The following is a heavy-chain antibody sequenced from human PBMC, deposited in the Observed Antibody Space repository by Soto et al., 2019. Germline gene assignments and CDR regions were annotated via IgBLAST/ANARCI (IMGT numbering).Heavy chain of an antibody. Sequence: PSETLSLTCTVSGGSISSSSYYWGWIRQPPGKGLNWIGSIYYSGSNYYNLSLKCRVTISVDTSKNQFSLKLSSVTAADTAVYYCARGAEIWFGESPIYYYYMDVWGKGTTVTVSS. D-gene: IGHD3-10*01. CDR1: GGSISSSSYY. CDR2: IYYSGSN. CDR3: ARGAEIWFGESPIYYYYMDV. J-gene: IGHJ6*03. V-gene: IGHV4-39*07.